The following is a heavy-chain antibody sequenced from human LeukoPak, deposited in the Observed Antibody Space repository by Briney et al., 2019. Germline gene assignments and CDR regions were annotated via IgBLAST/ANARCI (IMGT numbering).Heavy chain of an antibody. D-gene: IGHD3-10*01. Sequence: ASVKVSCKASGGTFSSYAISWVRQAPGQGLEWMGGIIPIFGTANYARKFQGRVTITTDESTSTAYMELSSLRSEDTAVYYCATPMVRGVIGDAFDYWGQGTLVTVSS. CDR3: ATPMVRGVIGDAFDY. CDR2: IIPIFGTA. V-gene: IGHV1-69*05. CDR1: GGTFSSYA. J-gene: IGHJ4*02.